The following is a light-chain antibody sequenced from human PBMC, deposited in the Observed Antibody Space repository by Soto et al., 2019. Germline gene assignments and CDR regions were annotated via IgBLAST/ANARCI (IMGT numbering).Light chain of an antibody. Sequence: EIVLTQSPGTLSLSPGERAALSCRASQSVSSSLLTWYQQKPGQAPRLLIYSASRRATGIPDRFSGSGSGTDFTLTISRLEPEDFAVYYCQQYGSSPLYTFGQGTELEIK. V-gene: IGKV3-20*01. CDR3: QQYGSSPLYT. CDR2: SAS. CDR1: QSVSSSL. J-gene: IGKJ2*01.